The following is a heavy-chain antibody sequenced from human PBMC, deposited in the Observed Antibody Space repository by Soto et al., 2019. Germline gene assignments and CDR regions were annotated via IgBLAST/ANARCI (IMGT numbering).Heavy chain of an antibody. CDR3: ARGTTTVTTFDY. V-gene: IGHV4-30-2*01. J-gene: IGHJ4*02. D-gene: IGHD4-17*01. CDR2: IYHSGST. CDR1: GGSISSGGYS. Sequence: QLQLQESGSGLVKPSQTLSLTCAVSGGSISSGGYSWSWIRQPPGKGLEGIGYIYHSGSTYYNPSLKSRGTMSVDRSKTQLSLKLRSVTAADTAVYYCARGTTTVTTFDYWGQGTLVTVSS.